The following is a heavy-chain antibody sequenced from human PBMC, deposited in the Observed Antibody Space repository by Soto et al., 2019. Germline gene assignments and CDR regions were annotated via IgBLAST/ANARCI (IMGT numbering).Heavy chain of an antibody. CDR1: GFTFSSYA. CDR2: ISYDGSNK. CDR3: ARLGGKKLLGAFDI. J-gene: IGHJ3*02. D-gene: IGHD2-15*01. V-gene: IGHV3-30*14. Sequence: QVQLVESGGGVVQPGRSLRLSCAASGFTFSSYAMHWVRQAPGKGLEWVAVISYDGSNKYYADSVKGRFTISRDNSKNTLYLLMNSLRAEDTAVYYCARLGGKKLLGAFDIWGQGTMVTVSS.